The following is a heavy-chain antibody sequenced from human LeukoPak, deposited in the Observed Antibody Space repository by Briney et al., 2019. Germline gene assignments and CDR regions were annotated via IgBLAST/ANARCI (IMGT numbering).Heavy chain of an antibody. CDR3: ARVRRFLEWRAFDP. J-gene: IGHJ5*02. Sequence: GASVKVSRKASGGTFSSYAISWVRQAPGQGLEWMGRIIPIFGTANYAQKFQGRVTITTDESTSTAYMELSSLRSEDTAVYYCARVRRFLEWRAFDPWGQGTLVTVSS. V-gene: IGHV1-69*05. D-gene: IGHD3-3*01. CDR2: IIPIFGTA. CDR1: GGTFSSYA.